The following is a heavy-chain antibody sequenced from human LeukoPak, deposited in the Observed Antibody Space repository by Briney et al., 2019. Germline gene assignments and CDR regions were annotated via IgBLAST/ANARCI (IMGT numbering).Heavy chain of an antibody. CDR2: VKKDGTYR. V-gene: IGHV3-74*01. D-gene: IGHD6-19*01. CDR3: ARPAVAGIYYFDY. Sequence: GGSLRLSCAASGFIFSRHWMHWVRQAPGEGRVCVARVKKDGTYRDYGDSVKGRFTISRDNAKSTLYLQMNSLRAEDTAVYCCARPAVAGIYYFDYWGQGTLVTVSS. J-gene: IGHJ4*02. CDR1: GFIFSRHW.